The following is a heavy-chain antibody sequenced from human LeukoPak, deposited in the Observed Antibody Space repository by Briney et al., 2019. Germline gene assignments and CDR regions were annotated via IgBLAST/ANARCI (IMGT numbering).Heavy chain of an antibody. CDR3: ARVPQAFKYCSTTSCSPFDH. Sequence: GASVKVSCKASGYTFTGFYMHWVRQAPGQGLEWMGCINPNSGDTNFAQRFQGRVTLTRDTSISTAYMELSRLRSDDTAVYYCARVPQAFKYCSTTSCSPFDHWGQGTLVTVSS. CDR1: GYTFTGFY. D-gene: IGHD2-2*01. V-gene: IGHV1-2*02. CDR2: INPNSGDT. J-gene: IGHJ4*02.